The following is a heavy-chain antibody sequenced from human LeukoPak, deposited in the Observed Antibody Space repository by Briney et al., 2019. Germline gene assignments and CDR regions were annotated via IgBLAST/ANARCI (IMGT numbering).Heavy chain of an antibody. CDR3: ARYPVFGEYYYYMDV. Sequence: PGGSLRLSCAASGFTFSSYEMNWVRQAPGKGLEWVSYISSSGRTIYYADSVKGRFTISRDNARNSLYLQMNSLRAEDTAVYYCARYPVFGEYYYYMDVWGKGTTVTVSS. D-gene: IGHD3-3*01. J-gene: IGHJ6*03. V-gene: IGHV3-48*03. CDR1: GFTFSSYE. CDR2: ISSSGRTI.